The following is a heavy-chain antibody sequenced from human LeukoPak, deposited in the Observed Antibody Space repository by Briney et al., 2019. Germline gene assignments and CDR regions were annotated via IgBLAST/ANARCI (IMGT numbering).Heavy chain of an antibody. Sequence: PGGSLRLSCAASGFTFSSYGMHWVRQAPGKGLEWVAFIRYDGSNKYYADSVKGRFTISRDNSKNTLYLQMNSLRAEDTAVYYRANFPGIAAALDAFDIWGQGTMVTVSS. CDR1: GFTFSSYG. CDR2: IRYDGSNK. V-gene: IGHV3-30*02. CDR3: ANFPGIAAALDAFDI. D-gene: IGHD6-13*01. J-gene: IGHJ3*02.